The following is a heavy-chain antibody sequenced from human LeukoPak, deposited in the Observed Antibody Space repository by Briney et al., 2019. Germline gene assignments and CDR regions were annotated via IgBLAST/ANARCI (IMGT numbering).Heavy chain of an antibody. V-gene: IGHV3-48*02. CDR2: ISSSSSTI. CDR3: AREMAHYFDSSGYSF. D-gene: IGHD3-22*01. CDR1: GFTFSSSS. J-gene: IGHJ4*02. Sequence: GGSLRLSCAASGFTFSSSSMNWVRQAPGKGLEWVSYISSSSSTIHYAESVKGRFTISRDNARNSLYLQMNSLRDEDTAVYYCAREMAHYFDSSGYSFWGQGTLVTVSS.